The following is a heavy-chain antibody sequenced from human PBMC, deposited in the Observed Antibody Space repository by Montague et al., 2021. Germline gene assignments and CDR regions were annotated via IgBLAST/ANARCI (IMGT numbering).Heavy chain of an antibody. V-gene: IGHV4-39*01. CDR2: FYSGRNT. D-gene: IGHD1/OR15-1a*01. J-gene: IGHJ4*02. CDR1: GGSISSTSHY. Sequence: SETLSLTCTVSGGSISSTSHYWDWIRQPPGKGLEWIGTFYSGRNTYYNPALKSRVSISADTSNNQFSLKLHSVTAADTAGYCCARARITGTTSPLDYWGQGTLVIVSS. CDR3: ARARITGTTSPLDY.